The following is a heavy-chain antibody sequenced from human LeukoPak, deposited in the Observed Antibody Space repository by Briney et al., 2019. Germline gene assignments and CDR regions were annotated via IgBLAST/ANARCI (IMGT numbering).Heavy chain of an antibody. D-gene: IGHD3-3*01. CDR1: GYSFTSYW. Sequence: GESLKISCKGSGYSFTSYWIGWVRQMPGKGLEWMGIIYPGDSDTRYSPSFQGQVTISADKSISTAYLQWSSLKASDTAMYYCARRGRPFGVVIHANDAFDIWGQGTMVTVSS. V-gene: IGHV5-51*01. J-gene: IGHJ3*02. CDR3: ARRGRPFGVVIHANDAFDI. CDR2: IYPGDSDT.